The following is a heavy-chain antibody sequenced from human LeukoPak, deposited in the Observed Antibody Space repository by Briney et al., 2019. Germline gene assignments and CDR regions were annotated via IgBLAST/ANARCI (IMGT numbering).Heavy chain of an antibody. D-gene: IGHD3-10*01. V-gene: IGHV3-20*04. CDR2: ITWNGGST. CDR3: AMKFSGDYYYMDV. J-gene: IGHJ6*03. Sequence: PGGSLRLSCAASGFTFSSYWMHWVRQAPGKGLEWVSGITWNGGSTGYADSVTGRFTISRDNAKNSLYLQMNSLRAEDTALYYCAMKFSGDYYYMDVWGKGTPVTVSS. CDR1: GFTFSSYW.